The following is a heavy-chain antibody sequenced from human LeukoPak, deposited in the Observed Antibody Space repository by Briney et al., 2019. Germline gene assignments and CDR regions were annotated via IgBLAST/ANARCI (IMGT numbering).Heavy chain of an antibody. D-gene: IGHD3-10*01. CDR2: IIPILGIA. J-gene: IGHJ5*02. Sequence: SVKVSCKASGGTFSSYTISWVRQAPGQGLEWMGRIIPILGIANYAQKFQGRVTITADKSTSTAYMELSSLRSEDTAVYYCARNSYGVVRGSGWFDPWGQGTLVTVSS. CDR3: ARNSYGVVRGSGWFDP. V-gene: IGHV1-69*02. CDR1: GGTFSSYT.